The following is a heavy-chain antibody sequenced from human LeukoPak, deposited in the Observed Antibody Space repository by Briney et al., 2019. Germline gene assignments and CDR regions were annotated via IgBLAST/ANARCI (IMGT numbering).Heavy chain of an antibody. CDR3: ARGSYYDFWSGYYTSYYFDY. D-gene: IGHD3-3*01. J-gene: IGHJ4*02. V-gene: IGHV4-59*01. Sequence: SQTLSLTCTVSGGSISSYYWSWIRQPPGKGLEWIGYIYYSGSTNYNPSLKSRVTISVDTSKNQFSLKLSSVTAADTAVYYCARGSYYDFWSGYYTSYYFDYWGQGTLVTVSS. CDR2: IYYSGST. CDR1: GGSISSYY.